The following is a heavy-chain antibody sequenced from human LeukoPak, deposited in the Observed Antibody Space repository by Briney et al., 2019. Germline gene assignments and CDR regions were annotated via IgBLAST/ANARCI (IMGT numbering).Heavy chain of an antibody. CDR3: ARDNNIRWYLSDAFDI. CDR1: GGSFSGYY. J-gene: IGHJ3*02. Sequence: SETLSLTCAVYGGSFSGYYWSWIRQPPGKGLEWIGEINHSGSTNYNPSLKSRVTISVDTSKNQFSLKLSSVTAADTAVYYCARDNNIRWYLSDAFDIWGQGTMVTVSS. D-gene: IGHD4-23*01. V-gene: IGHV4-34*01. CDR2: INHSGST.